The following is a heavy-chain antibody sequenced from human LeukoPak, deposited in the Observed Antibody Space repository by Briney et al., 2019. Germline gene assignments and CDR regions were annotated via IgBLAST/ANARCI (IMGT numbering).Heavy chain of an antibody. CDR3: ARDPAVSGKTYYFDY. CDR1: GYTFSGYY. Sequence: ASVKVSCKASGYTFSGYYIHWVRQAPGQGLEWMGRINPSGGITTYAQKFQGRVTMTRDTSTSTVYMELSSLRSEDTAMHYCARDPAVSGKTYYFDYWGQGTLVTVSS. CDR2: INPSGGIT. V-gene: IGHV1-46*01. J-gene: IGHJ4*02. D-gene: IGHD6-19*01.